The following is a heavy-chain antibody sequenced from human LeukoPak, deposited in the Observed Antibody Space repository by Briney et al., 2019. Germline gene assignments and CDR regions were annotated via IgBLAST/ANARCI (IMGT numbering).Heavy chain of an antibody. D-gene: IGHD6-13*01. Sequence: GGSLRLSCAASGFTFSSYSMNWVRQAPGKGLEWVSSISSSSSYIYYADSVKGRFTISRDNAKNSLYLQMNSLRAEDTAVYYCARAHNWRGSSSGGFFDYWGQGTLVTVSS. V-gene: IGHV3-21*01. J-gene: IGHJ4*02. CDR2: ISSSSSYI. CDR3: ARAHNWRGSSSGGFFDY. CDR1: GFTFSSYS.